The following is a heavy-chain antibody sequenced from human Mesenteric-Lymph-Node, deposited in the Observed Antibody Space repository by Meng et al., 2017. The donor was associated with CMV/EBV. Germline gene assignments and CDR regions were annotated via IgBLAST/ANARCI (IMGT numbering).Heavy chain of an antibody. CDR2: IDKGGSSGTT. CDR1: GFIVSRNY. D-gene: IGHD1-1*01. CDR3: ARAPLVRSAQLED. V-gene: IGHV3-53*01. J-gene: IGHJ4*02. Sequence: LSLTCAASGFIVSRNYMSWVRQAPGKGLEWVSIIDKGGSSGTTYYAASVKGRFTISRDNAKNTLYLQMKSLRVEDTAVYYCARAPLVRSAQLEDWGQGTLVTVSS.